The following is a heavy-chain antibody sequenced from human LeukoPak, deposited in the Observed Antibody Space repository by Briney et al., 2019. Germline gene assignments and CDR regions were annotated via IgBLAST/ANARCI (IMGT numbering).Heavy chain of an antibody. CDR2: FHPEDGET. CDR3: ATTKKTYYDFWSGYYFDY. J-gene: IGHJ4*02. V-gene: IGHV1-24*01. D-gene: IGHD3-3*01. Sequence: ASVKVSCKVSGYTLTELSMHWVRQAPGKGLEWMGGFHPEDGETIYAQKFQGRVTMTEDTSTDTAYMELSSLRSEDTAVYYCATTKKTYYDFWSGYYFDYWGQGTLVTVSS. CDR1: GYTLTELS.